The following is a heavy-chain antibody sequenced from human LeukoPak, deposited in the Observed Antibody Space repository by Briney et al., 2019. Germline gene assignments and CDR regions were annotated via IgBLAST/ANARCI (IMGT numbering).Heavy chain of an antibody. CDR2: ISSRGGTI. J-gene: IGHJ6*02. CDR1: GFTFSTYG. CDR3: ARDTMGWNYYGLDV. D-gene: IGHD3-10*01. V-gene: IGHV3-48*03. Sequence: PGGSLRLSCAASGFTFSTYGMNWVRQAPGKGLEWVSYISSRGGTIYYADSVKGRFTISRDNAKNSLYLQMNGLRAEDTAVYYCARDTMGWNYYGLDVWGQGTTVTVSS.